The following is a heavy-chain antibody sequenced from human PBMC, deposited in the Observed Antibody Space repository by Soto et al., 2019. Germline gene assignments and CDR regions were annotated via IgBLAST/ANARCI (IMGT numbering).Heavy chain of an antibody. CDR3: ARVKGGGYDSSGTRGLTFDY. Sequence: QLQLQESGSGLVKPSQTLSLTCAVSGGSISSGGYSWSWIRQPPGKGLEWIGYIYHSGSTYYNPSLNSQVTISVDRTKNHFSLKLSSVTAADTAVYYCARVKGGGYDSSGTRGLTFDYWGQGTLVTVSS. V-gene: IGHV4-30-2*01. J-gene: IGHJ4*02. D-gene: IGHD3-22*01. CDR2: IYHSGST. CDR1: GGSISSGGYS.